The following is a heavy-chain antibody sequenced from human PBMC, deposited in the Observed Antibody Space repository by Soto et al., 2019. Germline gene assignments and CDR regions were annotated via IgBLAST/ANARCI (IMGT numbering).Heavy chain of an antibody. CDR1: GGSFSGYY. D-gene: IGHD2-15*01. CDR3: ASSNVVVAATTPIFDY. J-gene: IGHJ4*02. CDR2: INHSGST. Sequence: TSETLSLTCAVYGGSFSGYYWSWIRQPPGKGLEWIGVINHSGSTNYNPSLKSRVTISVDTSKNQFSLKLSSVTAADTAVYYCASSNVVVAATTPIFDYWGQGTLVTVSS. V-gene: IGHV4-34*01.